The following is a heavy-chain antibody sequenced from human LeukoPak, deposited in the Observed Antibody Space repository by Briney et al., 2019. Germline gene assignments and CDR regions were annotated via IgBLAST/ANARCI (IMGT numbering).Heavy chain of an antibody. Sequence: SETLSLTCAVSGGSISSGGYSWSWIRQPPGKGLEWIGYIYHSGSTYYNPSLKSRVTISVDRSKNQFSLKLSSVTAADTAVYYCARGGGIQLRYSYYFDYWGQGTLVTVSS. CDR3: ARGGGIQLRYSYYFDY. CDR1: GGSISSGGYS. D-gene: IGHD5-18*01. J-gene: IGHJ4*02. V-gene: IGHV4-30-2*01. CDR2: IYHSGST.